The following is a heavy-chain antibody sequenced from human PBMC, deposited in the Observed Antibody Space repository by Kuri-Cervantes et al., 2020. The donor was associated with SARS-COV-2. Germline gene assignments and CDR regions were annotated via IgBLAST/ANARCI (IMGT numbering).Heavy chain of an antibody. Sequence: SETLSLTCTVSGGSISSSSYYWGWIRQPPGKGPEWIGSVYYSGITYYNPSLKSRVTISVDTSKNQFSLKLSSVTAADTAVYYCARARRYSGYGLDRGLWGQGTMVTVSS. J-gene: IGHJ3*01. CDR3: ARARRYSGYGLDRGL. CDR2: VYYSGIT. D-gene: IGHD5-12*01. CDR1: GGSISSSSYY. V-gene: IGHV4-39*01.